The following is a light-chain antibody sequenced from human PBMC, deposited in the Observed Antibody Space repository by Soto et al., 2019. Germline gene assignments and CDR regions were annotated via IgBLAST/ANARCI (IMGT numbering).Light chain of an antibody. Sequence: DIVMTQSPDSLAVSLGERATINCKSSQCVLYSSNNKNYLAWYQQKPRQPPKLLIYWASTRESGVPDRFSGSGSGTDFTLTISSLQAEDVAVYYCQQYLNTPYTFGQGTKLEIK. CDR1: QCVLYSSNNKNY. V-gene: IGKV4-1*01. CDR3: QQYLNTPYT. CDR2: WAS. J-gene: IGKJ2*01.